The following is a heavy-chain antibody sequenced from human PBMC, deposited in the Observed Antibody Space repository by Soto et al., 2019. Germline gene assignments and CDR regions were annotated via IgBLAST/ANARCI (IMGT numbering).Heavy chain of an antibody. CDR3: ARERGRYCSGGSCYLSWFDP. Sequence: SETLSLTXTVSGGSISSGGYYWSWIRQHPGKGLEWIGYIYYSGSTYYNPSLKSRVTISVDTSKNQFSLKLSSVTAADTAVYYCARERGRYCSGGSCYLSWFDPWGQGTLVTVSS. CDR2: IYYSGST. CDR1: GGSISSGGYY. V-gene: IGHV4-31*02. J-gene: IGHJ5*02. D-gene: IGHD2-15*01.